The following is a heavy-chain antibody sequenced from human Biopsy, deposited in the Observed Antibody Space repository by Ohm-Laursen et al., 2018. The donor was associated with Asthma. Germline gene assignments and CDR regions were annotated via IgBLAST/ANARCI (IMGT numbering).Heavy chain of an antibody. V-gene: IGHV3-21*01. CDR3: ASDAQPRTDIDY. CDR1: GFTFSGYT. J-gene: IGHJ4*02. CDR2: ITNSSSYI. Sequence: GSLRLSCAASGFTFSGYTMNWVRQAPGKGLEWVSSITNSSSYIFYADSVKGRFTISRDNTRNSLYLQMNSLRAEDTAVYYCASDAQPRTDIDYWGLGTLVTVSS.